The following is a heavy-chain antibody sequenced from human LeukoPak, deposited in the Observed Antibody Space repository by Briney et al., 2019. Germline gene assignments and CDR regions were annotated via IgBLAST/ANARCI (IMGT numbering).Heavy chain of an antibody. V-gene: IGHV1-18*04. CDR3: ARGRAAADDFDY. CDR2: ISTYSGNI. Sequence: ASVKVSCEAFGYSFTSYGINWVRQAPGQGLEWMGWISTYSGNIKYGQKFQGRVTMTRDTSTGTAYMQLRSLTSDDTAMYYCARGRAAADDFDYWGQGTLVTVSS. CDR1: GYSFTSYG. J-gene: IGHJ4*02. D-gene: IGHD6-13*01.